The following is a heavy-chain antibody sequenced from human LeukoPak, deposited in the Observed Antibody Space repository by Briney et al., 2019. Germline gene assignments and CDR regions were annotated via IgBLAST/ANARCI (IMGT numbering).Heavy chain of an antibody. Sequence: ASVKVSCKASGYTFTSNGISWVRQAPGQGLEWMGWVSPYNGNTNYAQKLQGKVTITTDTSTSTAYMELRSLRSDDTAVYYCARDRQVYYYDSSGSYFDYWGQGTVVTVSS. J-gene: IGHJ4*02. CDR1: GYTFTSNG. D-gene: IGHD3-22*01. CDR2: VSPYNGNT. V-gene: IGHV1-18*01. CDR3: ARDRQVYYYDSSGSYFDY.